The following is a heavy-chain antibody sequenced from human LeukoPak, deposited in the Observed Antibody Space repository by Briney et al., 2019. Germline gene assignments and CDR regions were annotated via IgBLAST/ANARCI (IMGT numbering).Heavy chain of an antibody. D-gene: IGHD3-9*01. Sequence: GGSLRLSCVASGFTFSNYAMSWVRQAPGKGLEWVSAITGSGGITYYADSVKGRFTISRDNSKNTLYLQMNSLRAEDTAVYYCAKWGDYDVLTGYYDPDYWGEGTLVTVSS. V-gene: IGHV3-23*01. J-gene: IGHJ4*02. CDR2: ITGSGGIT. CDR3: AKWGDYDVLTGYYDPDY. CDR1: GFTFSNYA.